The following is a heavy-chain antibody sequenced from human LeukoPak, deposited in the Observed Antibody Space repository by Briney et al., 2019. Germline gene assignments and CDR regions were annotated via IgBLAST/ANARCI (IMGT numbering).Heavy chain of an antibody. CDR1: GGSISSGGYY. D-gene: IGHD3-10*01. J-gene: IGHJ4*02. CDR3: ARAYYYGSGSYFPFDY. CDR2: IYHSGST. Sequence: SSETLSLTCTVSGGSISSGGYYWSWIRQPPGKGLEWIGYIYHSGSTYYNPSLKSRVTISVDRSKNQFSLKLSSVTAADTAVYYCARAYYYGSGSYFPFDYWGQGTLVTVSS. V-gene: IGHV4-30-2*01.